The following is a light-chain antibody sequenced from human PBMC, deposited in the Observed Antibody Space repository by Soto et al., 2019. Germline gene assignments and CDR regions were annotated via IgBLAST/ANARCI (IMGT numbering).Light chain of an antibody. V-gene: IGLV2-14*03. J-gene: IGLJ1*01. CDR3: SSYSSSSTYV. CDR1: SSDVGSYNF. Sequence: QSALTQPASVSGSPGQSITISCTGTSSDVGSYNFVSWYQHHPGKAPKLMIYDVSDRPSGVSNRFSGSKSANTASLTISGLQAEDEADYFCSSYSSSSTYVFGSETKLTVL. CDR2: DVS.